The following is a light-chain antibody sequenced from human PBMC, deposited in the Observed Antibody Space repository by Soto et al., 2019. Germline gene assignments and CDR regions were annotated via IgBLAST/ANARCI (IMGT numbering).Light chain of an antibody. CDR3: QQYNSYSLT. V-gene: IGKV1-5*03. J-gene: IGKJ4*01. CDR1: QSISSW. Sequence: DIQMTQSPSTLSASVGDRVTITCRASQSISSWLAWYQQKPGKAPKLLIYKASSLESGVPSRFSGSGSGTEFTITISSLQTDDFATYYYQQYNSYSLTFGGETKVEIK. CDR2: KAS.